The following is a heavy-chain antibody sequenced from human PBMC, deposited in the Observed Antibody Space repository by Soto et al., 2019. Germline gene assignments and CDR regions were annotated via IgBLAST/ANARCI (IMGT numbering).Heavy chain of an antibody. V-gene: IGHV1-69*13. CDR3: ARFSTGIVGARFDY. D-gene: IGHD1-26*01. Sequence: GASVKVSCKASGGTFSSYAISWVRQAPGQGLEWMGGIIPIFGTANYAQKFQGRVTITADESTSTAYMELGSLRSEDTAVYYCARFSTGIVGARFDYWGQGTLVTVAS. J-gene: IGHJ4*02. CDR1: GGTFSSYA. CDR2: IIPIFGTA.